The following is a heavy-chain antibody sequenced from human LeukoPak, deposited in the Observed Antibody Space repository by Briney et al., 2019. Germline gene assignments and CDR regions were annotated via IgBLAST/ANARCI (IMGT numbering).Heavy chain of an antibody. CDR2: IYNGRNT. J-gene: IGHJ4*02. CDR3: AQTTGWPGFDF. CDR1: GASTSSRY. D-gene: IGHD6-19*01. V-gene: IGHV4-59*08. Sequence: PSETLSLTCIASGASTSSRYWSWIRQSPGRTLERIGHIYNGRNTKYNPSLTSRVTISVDTSKNQFSLRMTSVTAADTAIYYCAQTTGWPGFDFWGPGALVTVSS.